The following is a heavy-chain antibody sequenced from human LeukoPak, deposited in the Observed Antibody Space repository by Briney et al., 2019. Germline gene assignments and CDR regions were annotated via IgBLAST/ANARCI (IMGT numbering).Heavy chain of an antibody. D-gene: IGHD2-2*01. CDR2: ISTYNGNT. CDR3: ARDHCTSSACYYDNWFDP. CDR1: GYTFTNYG. J-gene: IGHJ5*02. Sequence: ASVRVSCKASGYTFTNYGISWVRQAPGQSLEWMGWISTYNGNTNYAENLQGRVTMTTDTSTSTAYTELRSLRSDDSAVYYCARDHCTSSACYYDNWFDPWGPGTLVTVSS. V-gene: IGHV1-18*01.